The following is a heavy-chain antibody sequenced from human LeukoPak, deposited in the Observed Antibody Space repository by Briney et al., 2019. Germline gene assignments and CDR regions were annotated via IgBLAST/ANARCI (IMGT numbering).Heavy chain of an antibody. Sequence: ASVKVSCKASGYTFTGYYMHWVRQAPGQGLEWMGWINPNSGGTSYAQKFQGRVTMTRDTSISTAYMELSRLRSDDTAVYYCARGYYYENWFDPWGQGTLVTVSS. CDR1: GYTFTGYY. V-gene: IGHV1-2*02. CDR3: ARGYYYENWFDP. J-gene: IGHJ5*02. CDR2: INPNSGGT. D-gene: IGHD3-22*01.